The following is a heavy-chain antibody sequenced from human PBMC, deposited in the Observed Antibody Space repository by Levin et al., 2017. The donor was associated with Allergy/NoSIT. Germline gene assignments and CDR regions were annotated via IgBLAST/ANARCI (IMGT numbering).Heavy chain of an antibody. J-gene: IGHJ4*02. CDR1: GYTFTGYY. CDR2: IKLDSGDT. D-gene: IGHD1-14*01. CDR3: TRELATTGEFDY. V-gene: IGHV1-2*02. Sequence: GESLKISCKSSGYTFTGYYLHWVRQAPGQGLDYMGCIKLDSGDTTYAQNFQGRVTMTRDTSISTAYMEVRSLTSDDTAIYYCTRELATTGEFDYWGQGTLVTVSS.